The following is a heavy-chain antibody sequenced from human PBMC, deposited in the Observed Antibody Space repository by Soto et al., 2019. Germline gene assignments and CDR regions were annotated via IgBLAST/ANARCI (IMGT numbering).Heavy chain of an antibody. V-gene: IGHV1-46*01. D-gene: IGHD3-22*01. CDR1: GYTFTSYY. CDR3: ARGFYDSSGYYHQYYYYGMDV. Sequence: ASVKVSCKASGYTFTSYYMHWVRQAPGQGLEWMGIINPSGGSTSYAQKFQGRVTITADKSTSTAYMELSSLRSEDTAVYYCARGFYDSSGYYHQYYYYGMDVWGQGTTVTVSS. CDR2: INPSGGST. J-gene: IGHJ6*02.